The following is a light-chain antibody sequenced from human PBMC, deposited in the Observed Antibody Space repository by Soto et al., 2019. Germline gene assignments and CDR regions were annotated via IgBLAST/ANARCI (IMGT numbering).Light chain of an antibody. CDR3: SSYTSSSTAV. CDR1: SSDVGGYNY. CDR2: EVS. J-gene: IGLJ1*01. V-gene: IGLV2-14*01. Sequence: QSVLTQPASVSGSPGQSITISCTGTSSDVGGYNYVSWHQQHPGKAPKLMIYEVSNRPSGVSNRFSGSKSGNTASLTISGLQAEDEADYYCSSYTSSSTAVFGTGTKLTVL.